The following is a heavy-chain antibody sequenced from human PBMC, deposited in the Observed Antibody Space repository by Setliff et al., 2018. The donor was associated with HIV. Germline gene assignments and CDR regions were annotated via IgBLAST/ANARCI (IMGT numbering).Heavy chain of an antibody. CDR3: ARVSSSWTGGYFDL. CDR1: GYTFTRYY. D-gene: IGHD6-13*01. J-gene: IGHJ2*01. Sequence: ASVKVSCKASGYTFTRYYMHWVRQAPGQGLEWMGIINPSGGTTSYAQHFQDRVTMTRDTSTSTDYMELSSRRSDDTAVYYCARVSSSWTGGYFDLWGRGTLVTVS. CDR2: INPSGGTT. V-gene: IGHV1-46*01.